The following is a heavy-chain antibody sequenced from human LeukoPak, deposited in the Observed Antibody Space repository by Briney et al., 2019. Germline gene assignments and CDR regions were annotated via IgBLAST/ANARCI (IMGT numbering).Heavy chain of an antibody. V-gene: IGHV4-4*07. D-gene: IGHD6-19*01. Sequence: SETLSLTCTVSGGSISSYYWSWFRQPAGKGLEWIGRIYTSGSTNYNPSLKSRVTISVDKSKNQFSLKLSSVTAADTAVYYCARESSSGWYGGFDYWGQGTLVTVSS. CDR3: ARESSSGWYGGFDY. J-gene: IGHJ4*02. CDR2: IYTSGST. CDR1: GGSISSYY.